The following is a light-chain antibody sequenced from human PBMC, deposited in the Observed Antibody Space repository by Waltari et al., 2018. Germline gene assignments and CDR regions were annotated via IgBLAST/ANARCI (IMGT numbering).Light chain of an antibody. J-gene: IGLJ3*02. V-gene: IGLV2-14*01. CDR1: SSDVGVSNY. Sequence: QSALTQPASVSGSPGQSISISCTGTSSDVGVSNYVSLYQQHPGKTPKLMIYEVSNRPSGISNRFSGSKSDNTASLTISGLQAEDEADYYCSSYTSSSTWVFGGGTKLTVL. CDR2: EVS. CDR3: SSYTSSSTWV.